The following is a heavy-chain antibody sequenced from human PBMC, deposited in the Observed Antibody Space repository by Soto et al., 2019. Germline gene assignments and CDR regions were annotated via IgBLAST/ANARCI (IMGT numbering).Heavy chain of an antibody. V-gene: IGHV1-3*01. Sequence: QVQLVQSGAEGRKPGGSGNISCRASGFTFRDHLINWVRQVPGQSLEWMGWINPDNGNTKHSQKLQGRVTISRHSSASIGYVEVSDPTSEDTAIFYGTTVILSVGPRANEDGDAWCEGTIVTVSS. D-gene: IGHD2-15*01. J-gene: IGHJ3*01. CDR2: INPDNGNT. CDR3: TTVILSVGPRANEDGDA. CDR1: GFTFRDHL.